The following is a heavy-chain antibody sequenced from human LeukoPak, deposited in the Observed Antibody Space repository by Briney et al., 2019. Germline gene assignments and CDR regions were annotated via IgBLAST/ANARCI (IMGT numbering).Heavy chain of an antibody. CDR2: ISTSTGDT. D-gene: IGHD5-24*01. V-gene: IGHV1-18*01. CDR1: GYSFILYG. Sequence: GASVKVSCKTSGYSFILYGISWVRQAPGQGPEWMGWISTSTGDTKYTQKFQGRVTMTRDTSISTAYMELSRLRSDDTAVYYCARVDGYNYGPAFDIWGQGTMVTVSS. J-gene: IGHJ3*02. CDR3: ARVDGYNYGPAFDI.